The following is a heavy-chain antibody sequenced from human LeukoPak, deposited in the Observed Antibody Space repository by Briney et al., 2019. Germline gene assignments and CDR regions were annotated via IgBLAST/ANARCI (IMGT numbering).Heavy chain of an antibody. CDR1: GFTVSNYF. CDR3: ASRIATAGSVDY. CDR2: FYPGGST. J-gene: IGHJ4*02. D-gene: IGHD6-13*01. V-gene: IGHV3-53*01. Sequence: GESLRLSCAASGFTVSNYFMSWVRQAPGKGLEWVSVFYPGGSTFYADSVKGRFTISRDNSKNTLHLQMNTLRAEDTAVYYCASRIATAGSVDYWGQGTLVTVSS.